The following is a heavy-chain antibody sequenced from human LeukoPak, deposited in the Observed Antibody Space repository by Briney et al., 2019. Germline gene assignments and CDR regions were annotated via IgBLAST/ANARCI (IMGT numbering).Heavy chain of an antibody. CDR2: IYYSGST. CDR1: GGSISSYY. D-gene: IGHD3-22*01. CDR3: ARTRPGAYYDSSGYYCFDY. J-gene: IGHJ4*02. Sequence: PSETLSLTCTVSGGSISSYYWSWIRQPPGKGLEWIGSIYYSGSTYYNPSLKSRVTISVDTSKNQFSLKLSSVTAADTAVYYCARTRPGAYYDSSGYYCFDYWGQGTLVTVSS. V-gene: IGHV4-39*01.